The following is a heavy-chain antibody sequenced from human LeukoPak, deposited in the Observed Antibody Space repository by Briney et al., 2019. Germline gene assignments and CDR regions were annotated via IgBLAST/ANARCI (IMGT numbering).Heavy chain of an antibody. CDR2: ISGSNGST. J-gene: IGHJ6*03. D-gene: IGHD4/OR15-4a*01. CDR3: ARGPYGGNYGPYYYYYWVV. Sequence: AGYLRFSCAAPRFTINSNGMSWVRPAPGKGLDWVSEISGSNGSTYHADSVKRPSTISRDNSKITLYLQMNSLRAEDTAVYYCARGPYGGNYGPYYYYYWVVWVKGSTVAI. V-gene: IGHV3-23*01. CDR1: RFTINSNG.